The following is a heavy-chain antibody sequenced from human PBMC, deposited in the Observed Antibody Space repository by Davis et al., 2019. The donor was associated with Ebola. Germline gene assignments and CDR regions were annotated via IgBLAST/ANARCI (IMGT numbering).Heavy chain of an antibody. CDR3: ARDSSPRNLDI. CDR1: GASIDSGFFS. D-gene: IGHD1-14*01. CDR2: IFTSGHT. J-gene: IGHJ3*02. Sequence: SETLSLTCNVSGASIDSGFFSCSWVRQPAGKGLEWIGHIFTSGHTKYNPSLESRVTISLDTSKNQFSLRLTSVTAADTAVYYCARDSSPRNLDIWGQGTLVTVSS. V-gene: IGHV4-61*09.